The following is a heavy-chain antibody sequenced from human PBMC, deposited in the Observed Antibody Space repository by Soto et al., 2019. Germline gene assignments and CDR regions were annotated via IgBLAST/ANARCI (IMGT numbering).Heavy chain of an antibody. Sequence: EMQLVQSGAEERKPGDSLKISCKGSGYDFNSHWIGWVRQMPGQGLEWMGIIYPGDSDTRYNPSFQGRVTISADKSSSTPALQWSALEASDTAISYGARLEATGPTGFTGPDNWFDPWGEGTRVTVSS. CDR3: ARLEATGPTGFTGPDNWFDP. D-gene: IGHD3-10*01. V-gene: IGHV5-51*03. CDR2: IYPGDSDT. J-gene: IGHJ5*02. CDR1: GYDFNSHW.